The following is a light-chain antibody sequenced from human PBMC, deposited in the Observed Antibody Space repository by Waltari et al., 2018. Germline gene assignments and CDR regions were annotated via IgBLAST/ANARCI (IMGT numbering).Light chain of an antibody. V-gene: IGKV1-39*01. CDR1: QSISHS. CDR2: GSS. CDR3: QQSDSIPPLT. J-gene: IGKJ4*01. Sequence: DIQMTQSPSSLSASVGDRVTITCRASQSISHSLNWYQQRPGQAPNVLIYGSSTLQSGVPSRFSGSGSGTDFTLTISSLQPEEFATYFCQQSDSIPPLTVGGGTKVEIK.